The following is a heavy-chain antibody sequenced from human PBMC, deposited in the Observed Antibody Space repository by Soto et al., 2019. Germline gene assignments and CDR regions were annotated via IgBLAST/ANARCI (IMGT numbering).Heavy chain of an antibody. CDR2: IYYSGST. Sequence: SETLSLTCTVSGGSISSGGYYWSWIRQHPGKGLEWIGYIYYSGSTYYNPSLKSRVTISVDTSKNQFSLKLSSVTAADTAVYYCARYCGGDCYPVYDAFDIWGQGTMVTVSS. CDR1: GGSISSGGYY. D-gene: IGHD2-21*01. J-gene: IGHJ3*02. V-gene: IGHV4-31*03. CDR3: ARYCGGDCYPVYDAFDI.